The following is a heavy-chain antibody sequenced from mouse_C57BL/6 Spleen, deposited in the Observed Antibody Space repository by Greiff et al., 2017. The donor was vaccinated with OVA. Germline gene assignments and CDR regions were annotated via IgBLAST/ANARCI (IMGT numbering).Heavy chain of an antibody. D-gene: IGHD2-4*01. CDR2: IDPSDSYT. J-gene: IGHJ4*01. CDR3: ARSKAIYYEGAMDY. Sequence: VQLQQPGAELVMPGASVKLSCKASGYTFTSYWMHWVKQRPGQGLEWIGEIDPSDSYTNYNQKFKGKSTLTVDKSSSTAYMQLSSLTSEDSAVYYCARSKAIYYEGAMDYWGQGTSVTVSA. CDR1: GYTFTSYW. V-gene: IGHV1-69*01.